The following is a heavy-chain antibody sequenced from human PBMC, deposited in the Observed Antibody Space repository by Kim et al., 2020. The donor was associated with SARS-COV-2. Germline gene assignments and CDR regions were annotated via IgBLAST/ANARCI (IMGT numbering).Heavy chain of an antibody. CDR1: GGSISSYY. CDR3: ARDYSYGTGWFDP. CDR2: IYYSGST. J-gene: IGHJ5*02. D-gene: IGHD5-18*01. Sequence: SENLSLTCTVSGGSISSYYWSWIRQPPGKGLEWIGYIYYSGSTNYNPSLKSRVTISVDTSKNQFSLKLSSVTAADTAVYYCARDYSYGTGWFDPWGQGTLVTVSS. V-gene: IGHV4-59*01.